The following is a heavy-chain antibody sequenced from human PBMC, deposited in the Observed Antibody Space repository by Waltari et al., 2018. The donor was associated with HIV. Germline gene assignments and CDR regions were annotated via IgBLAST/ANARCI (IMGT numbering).Heavy chain of an antibody. CDR2: INPLRSST. Sequence: QVQLVQSGAELKKPGASVEFSCRASGYSFTAYYVHWVRQAPGQGLQWMRRINPLRSSTNIPLTFQGRITMTRDTSAGAVCMELRGLKFNDTALYYCARGESVSVSKIPPGYRFDFWGQGTLITVSS. D-gene: IGHD2-15*01. CDR1: GYSFTAYY. V-gene: IGHV1-2*06. CDR3: ARGESVSVSKIPPGYRFDF. J-gene: IGHJ4*02.